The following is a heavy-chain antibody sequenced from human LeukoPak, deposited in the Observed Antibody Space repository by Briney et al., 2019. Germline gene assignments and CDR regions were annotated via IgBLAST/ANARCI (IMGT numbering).Heavy chain of an antibody. D-gene: IGHD3-22*01. V-gene: IGHV3-23*01. CDR3: AKSQNPYYYDSSGPALVFDY. CDR1: GFTFSSYA. J-gene: IGHJ4*02. CDR2: IGGSGGST. Sequence: GGSLRLSCAASGFTFSSYAMSWVRQAPGKGLEWVSAIGGSGGSTYYADSVKGRFTISRDNSKNTLYLQMNSLRAEDTAVYYCAKSQNPYYYDSSGPALVFDYWGQGTLVTVSS.